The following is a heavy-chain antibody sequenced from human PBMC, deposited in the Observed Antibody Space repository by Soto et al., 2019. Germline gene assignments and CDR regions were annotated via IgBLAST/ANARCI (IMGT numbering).Heavy chain of an antibody. CDR3: ARVTPSGYDLAYYYGMDV. CDR1: GYTFSSYG. D-gene: IGHD5-12*01. J-gene: IGHJ6*02. V-gene: IGHV1-18*01. CDR2: ISGYNGNT. Sequence: QVQLVQSGAEVKKPGASVKVSCKVFGYTFSSYGISWVRQAPGQGLEWMGWISGYNGNTNSAQKLQGRVTMTTDTSTSTAYMELRRLTSDDTAMYYCARVTPSGYDLAYYYGMDVLGQGTTVTVSS.